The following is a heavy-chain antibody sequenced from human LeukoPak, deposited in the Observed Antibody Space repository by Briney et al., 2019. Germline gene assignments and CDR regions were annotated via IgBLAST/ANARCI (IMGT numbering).Heavy chain of an antibody. CDR1: GFTFSNYN. V-gene: IGHV3-21*01. CDR3: AREGYDILTGYYGMDV. D-gene: IGHD3-9*01. Sequence: GGSLRLSCAASGFTFSNYNINWVRQAPGKGLKWFSSISSSSSYIYYADSVKGRFTISRDNAKNSLYLQMSSLRAEDTAVYYCAREGYDILTGYYGMDVWGQGTTVTVSS. CDR2: ISSSSSYI. J-gene: IGHJ6*02.